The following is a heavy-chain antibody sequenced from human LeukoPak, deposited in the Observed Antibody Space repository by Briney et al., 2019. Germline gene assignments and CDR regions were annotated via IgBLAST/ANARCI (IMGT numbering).Heavy chain of an antibody. CDR2: IYSGGST. Sequence: GGSLRLSCAASGFTVSSNYMSWVRQAPGKGLEWVSVIYSGGSTYYADSVKGRFTISRDNSKNTLYLQMNSLRAEDTAVYYCASRSLFEYSSGWYVNYWGQGTRVTVSS. D-gene: IGHD6-19*01. CDR3: ASRSLFEYSSGWYVNY. CDR1: GFTVSSNY. V-gene: IGHV3-66*01. J-gene: IGHJ4*02.